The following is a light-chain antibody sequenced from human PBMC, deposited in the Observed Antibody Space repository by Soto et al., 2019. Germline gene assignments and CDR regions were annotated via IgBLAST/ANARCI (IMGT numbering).Light chain of an antibody. V-gene: IGKV3-20*01. CDR1: QRISSNY. Sequence: DIVLTQSPGTLSLSPGERATLSCRASQRISSNYLGWYQQKPGQAPRLLIYAASSRATGIPDRFSGSGSGTDFTITISRLEPEDFAVYYCQDYGSSPQTFGQGTKVEI. CDR2: AAS. J-gene: IGKJ1*01. CDR3: QDYGSSPQT.